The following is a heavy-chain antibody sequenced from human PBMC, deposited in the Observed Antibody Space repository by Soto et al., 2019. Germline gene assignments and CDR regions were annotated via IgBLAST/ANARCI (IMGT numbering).Heavy chain of an antibody. Sequence: APVKVSRKASGYTLTSYGISWVRPAPGKRLEWMGWISAYNGNTNYAQKLQGRVTMTTDTSTSTAYMELRSLRSDDTAVYYCARDIGPYSSGWTLDAFDIWGQGTMVTVSS. V-gene: IGHV1-18*01. J-gene: IGHJ3*02. CDR2: ISAYNGNT. CDR3: ARDIGPYSSGWTLDAFDI. D-gene: IGHD6-19*01. CDR1: GYTLTSYG.